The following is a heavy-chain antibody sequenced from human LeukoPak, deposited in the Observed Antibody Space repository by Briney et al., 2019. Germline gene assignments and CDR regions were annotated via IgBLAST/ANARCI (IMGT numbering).Heavy chain of an antibody. CDR1: GYTFTDYD. Sequence: ASVKVSCKTSGYTFTDYDVHWVRQAPGQGLEWMGWINPKSATTNYAQRLQGRVTFTRDTSLSVAYMELSSLTSEDAAVYFCARGDFGETNTAFDVWGQGTLVAVSS. V-gene: IGHV1-8*03. J-gene: IGHJ3*01. CDR3: ARGDFGETNTAFDV. CDR2: INPKSATT. D-gene: IGHD4-17*01.